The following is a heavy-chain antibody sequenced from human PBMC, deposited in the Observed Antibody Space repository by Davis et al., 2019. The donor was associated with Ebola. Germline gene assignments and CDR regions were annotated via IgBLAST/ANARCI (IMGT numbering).Heavy chain of an antibody. V-gene: IGHV3-7*01. J-gene: IGHJ4*02. CDR3: ARENYVWGSYHLLDY. Sequence: GESLKISCAASGFTFSSYWMSWVRQAPGKGLEWVANIKQDGSEKYYVDSVKGRFTISRDNAKNSLYLQMNSLRAEDTAVYYCARENYVWGSYHLLDYWGQGTLVTVSS. D-gene: IGHD3-16*02. CDR2: IKQDGSEK. CDR1: GFTFSSYW.